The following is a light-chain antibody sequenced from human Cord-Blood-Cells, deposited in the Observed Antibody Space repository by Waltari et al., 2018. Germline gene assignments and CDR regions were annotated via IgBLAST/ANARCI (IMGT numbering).Light chain of an antibody. V-gene: IGKV4-1*01. CDR1: QSVLYSSNNKNY. J-gene: IGKJ2*01. Sequence: DIVMTQSADSLAVSLGERATINCKSSQSVLYSSNNKNYLAWYQQKPGQLPKLLIYWASTRESGVPDRFSGSGSGTDFTLTVSSLQAEDVAVYYCQQYYSTVYTFGQGTKLEIK. CDR2: WAS. CDR3: QQYYSTVYT.